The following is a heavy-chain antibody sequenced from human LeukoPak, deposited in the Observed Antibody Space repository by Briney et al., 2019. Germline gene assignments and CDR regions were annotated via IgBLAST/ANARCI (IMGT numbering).Heavy chain of an antibody. V-gene: IGHV3-7*01. CDR3: ARDCSASGSLDY. D-gene: IGHD3-10*01. CDR1: GFSFSGYW. J-gene: IGHJ4*02. CDR2: IKQDGSET. Sequence: GGSLRLSCAASGFSFSGYWMNWVRQAPGKGLEWLANIKQDGSETNSADSVKGRFSISRDNAQSSLHLQMNSLRAEDTAVYFCARDCSASGSLDYWGQGALVTVSS.